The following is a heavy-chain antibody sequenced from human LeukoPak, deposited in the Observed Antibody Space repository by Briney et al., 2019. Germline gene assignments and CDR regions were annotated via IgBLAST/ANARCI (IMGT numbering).Heavy chain of an antibody. CDR1: AYTFTSYA. J-gene: IGHJ4*02. CDR2: INAGNGNT. CDR3: ARDALYEFGEFHFDY. D-gene: IGHD3-10*01. Sequence: ASVKVSCKASAYTFTSYAMHWVRQAPGQRLEWMGWINAGNGNTKYSQKFQGRVTITRDTSASTAYMELSSLRSEDTAVYYCARDALYEFGEFHFDYWGQGTLVTVSS. V-gene: IGHV1-3*01.